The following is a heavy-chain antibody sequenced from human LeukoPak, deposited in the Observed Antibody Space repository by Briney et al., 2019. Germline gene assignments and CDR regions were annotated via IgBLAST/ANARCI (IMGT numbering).Heavy chain of an antibody. V-gene: IGHV3-33*01. Sequence: GGSLRLSCAASGFTFCSYDMHWVRQAPGKGLEGVAVIWYDGSNKYYADSVKGRFTISRDISKNTLYLQMNSLRAEDTAVYYCARDRYGDYFDYWGQGTRVTVSS. D-gene: IGHD4-17*01. CDR2: IWYDGSNK. CDR1: GFTFCSYD. CDR3: ARDRYGDYFDY. J-gene: IGHJ4*02.